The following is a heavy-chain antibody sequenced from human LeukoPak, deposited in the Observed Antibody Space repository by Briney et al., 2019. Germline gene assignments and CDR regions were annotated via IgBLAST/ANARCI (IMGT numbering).Heavy chain of an antibody. CDR2: IYYSVST. J-gene: IGHJ6*02. V-gene: IGHV4-59*01. CDR3: ARQYYYGMDV. CDR1: GGSISSYY. Sequence: SETLSLTCTVSGGSISSYYWSWIRQPPGKGLEWIGYIYYSVSTNYNPSLKSRVTISVDTSKNQFSLKLSSVTAADTAVYYCARQYYYGMDVWGQGTTVTVSS.